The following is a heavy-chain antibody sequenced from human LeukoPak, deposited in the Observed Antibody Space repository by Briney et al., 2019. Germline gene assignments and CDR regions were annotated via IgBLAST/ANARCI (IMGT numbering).Heavy chain of an antibody. V-gene: IGHV1-8*01. J-gene: IGHJ5*02. CDR2: MNPNSGNT. D-gene: IGHD2-2*01. CDR1: GYTFTSYD. CDR3: ARSCSSTSCYQLEFDP. Sequence: ASVTVSCKASGYTFTSYDINWVRQATGQGLEWMGWMNPNSGNTGYAQKFQGRVTMTRNTSISTAYMELSSLRSGDTAVYYCARSCSSTSCYQLEFDPWGQGTLVTVSS.